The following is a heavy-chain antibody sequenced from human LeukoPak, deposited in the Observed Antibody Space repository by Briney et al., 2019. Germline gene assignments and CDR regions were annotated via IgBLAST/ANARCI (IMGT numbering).Heavy chain of an antibody. V-gene: IGHV4-59*08. CDR3: ARTGSRNGIYYFDY. D-gene: IGHD5-18*01. Sequence: PSETLSLTCTVSGGSLSSYYWSWIRQSPGKGLEWIGYIYYSGSTNYNPSLKSRVTILVDTSKNQFSLKLSSVTAADTAVYFCARTGSRNGIYYFDYWGQGTLVTVSS. J-gene: IGHJ4*02. CDR1: GGSLSSYY. CDR2: IYYSGST.